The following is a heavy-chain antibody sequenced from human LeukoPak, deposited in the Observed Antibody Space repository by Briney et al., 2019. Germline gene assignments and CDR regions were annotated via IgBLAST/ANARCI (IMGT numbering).Heavy chain of an antibody. CDR1: GFTLSGYY. CDR2: IYSGGST. D-gene: IGHD3-3*01. V-gene: IGHV3-53*01. J-gene: IGHJ4*02. CDR3: AREAYDFWSGYYRAFDY. Sequence: GGSLRLSCAASGFTLSGYYMSWVRQAPGKGLEWVSVIYSGGSTYYADSVKGRFTISRDNSKNTLYLQMSSLRAEDTAVYYCAREAYDFWSGYYRAFDYWGQGTLVTVSS.